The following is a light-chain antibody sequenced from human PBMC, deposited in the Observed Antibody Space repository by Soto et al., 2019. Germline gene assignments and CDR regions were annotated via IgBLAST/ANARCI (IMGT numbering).Light chain of an antibody. CDR2: GAS. CDR1: ESVSSN. J-gene: IGKJ4*01. CDR3: QQYDYWLSLT. V-gene: IGKV3-15*01. Sequence: EKVMTQSPATLSVSPGERVTLSCRASESVSSNLAWYHQRPGQAPRLLIYGASTRATGIPARFSGSGSGTEFTLTISSLQSEDFGVYYCQQYDYWLSLTFGLGTKVQMK.